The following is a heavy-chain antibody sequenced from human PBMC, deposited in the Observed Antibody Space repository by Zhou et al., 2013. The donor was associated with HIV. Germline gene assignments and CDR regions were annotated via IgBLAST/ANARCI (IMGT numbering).Heavy chain of an antibody. CDR2: INAGNGYT. J-gene: IGHJ4*02. Sequence: QVQLVQSGAEVKKPGASVKVSCKASGYTVTTYAIHWLRQAPGQRPEWMGWINAGNGYTKFSQKFQGRVSISRDTSASTAYMELSRLSSEDTAVYYCARDLVGSYARDYFDYWGQGTLVTVSS. CDR3: ARDLVGSYARDYFDY. CDR1: GYTVTTYA. V-gene: IGHV1-3*01. D-gene: IGHD3-10*01.